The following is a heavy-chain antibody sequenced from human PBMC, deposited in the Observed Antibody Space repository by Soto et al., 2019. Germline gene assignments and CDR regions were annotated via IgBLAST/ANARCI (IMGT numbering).Heavy chain of an antibody. CDR1: GFIFSSNW. V-gene: IGHV3-74*01. CDR2: INSDGSST. CDR3: AKAGGSSWYYYYYGMDV. D-gene: IGHD6-13*01. J-gene: IGHJ6*02. Sequence: GGSLRHSCAASGFIFSSNWVHWVRQAPGKRLLWVSRINSDGSSTTYADSVKGRFTISRDNSKNTLYLQMNSLRAEDTAVYYCAKAGGSSWYYYYYGMDVWGQGTTVTVSS.